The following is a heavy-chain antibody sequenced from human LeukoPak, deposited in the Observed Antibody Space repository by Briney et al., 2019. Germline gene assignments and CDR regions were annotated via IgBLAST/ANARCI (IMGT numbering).Heavy chain of an antibody. CDR2: INPSGGSA. Sequence: ASVKVSCKASGYTFSSNHIHWVRQAPGQGLEWMGIINPSGGSATHAQKFQGRVTMTSDTSTSTVYMELSSLRSEDTAVYYCARAGVNYYYYMDVWGKGTTVTISS. D-gene: IGHD3-10*01. J-gene: IGHJ6*03. CDR1: GYTFSSNH. CDR3: ARAGVNYYYYMDV. V-gene: IGHV1-46*01.